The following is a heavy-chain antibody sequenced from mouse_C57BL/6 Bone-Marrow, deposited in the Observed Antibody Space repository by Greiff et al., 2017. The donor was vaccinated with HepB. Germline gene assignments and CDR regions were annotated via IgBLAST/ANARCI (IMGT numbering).Heavy chain of an antibody. CDR1: GYTFTSYG. V-gene: IGHV1-81*01. CDR3: ARGGSSFGDY. Sequence: QVQLQQSGAELARPGASVKLSCKASGYTFTSYGISWVKQRTGQGLGWIGEIYPRSGNTYYNEKFKGKATLTADKSSSTAYMELRSLTSEDSAVYFCARGGSSFGDYWGQGTTLTVSS. J-gene: IGHJ2*01. D-gene: IGHD1-1*01. CDR2: IYPRSGNT.